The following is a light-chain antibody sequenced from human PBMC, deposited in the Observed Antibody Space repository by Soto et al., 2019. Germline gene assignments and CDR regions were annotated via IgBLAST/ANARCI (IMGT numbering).Light chain of an antibody. V-gene: IGLV2-8*01. CDR2: EVT. Sequence: QSALTQPPSASGSPGQSVTISCSGTSSDVGGFNYVSWYQQYPGKAPQLIIYEVTKRPSGVPDRFSGSKSGNTASLTVSGLQAEDEADYYCSSYADSNNLLFGGGTKLTVL. J-gene: IGLJ2*01. CDR1: SSDVGGFNY. CDR3: SSYADSNNLL.